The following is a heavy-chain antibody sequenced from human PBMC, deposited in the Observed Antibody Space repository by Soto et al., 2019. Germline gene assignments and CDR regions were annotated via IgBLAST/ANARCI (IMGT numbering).Heavy chain of an antibody. J-gene: IGHJ1*01. V-gene: IGHV3-30*03. CDR2: VSSDGRQK. Sequence: QSHLVESGGGVVQLGRSLRLSCVLSGFIVSDYAMHWVRQTPGKGLEWVAIVSSDGRQKFYTDSVKGRFTISKEFSNNTLFLQVNSLRPEDSGTYFCTRDARRYSIYRGGGLGLWGQGTLVTVSS. CDR3: TRDARRYSIYRGGGLGL. D-gene: IGHD4-4*01. CDR1: GFIVSDYA.